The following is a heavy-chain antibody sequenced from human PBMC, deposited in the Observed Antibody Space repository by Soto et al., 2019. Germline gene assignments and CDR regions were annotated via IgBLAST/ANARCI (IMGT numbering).Heavy chain of an antibody. V-gene: IGHV4-59*01. CDR2: IYYTEKT. J-gene: IGHJ6*02. D-gene: IGHD2-2*01. Sequence: SETLSLTCTVSGGSISSYYWSWIRQPPGKGLDWIGYIYYTEKTNYNPSLKSRVTISVDTSKNQFSLKLRYVTAADTGVYFCARARFQLLNPYYYGTDVWGQGTAVTVSS. CDR3: ARARFQLLNPYYYGTDV. CDR1: GGSISSYY.